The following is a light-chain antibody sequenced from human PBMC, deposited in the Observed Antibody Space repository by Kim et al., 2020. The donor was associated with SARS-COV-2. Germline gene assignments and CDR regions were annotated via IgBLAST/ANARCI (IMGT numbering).Light chain of an antibody. J-gene: IGLJ3*02. Sequence: ELTQPPSASGTPGQRDTISCSGRNSDIGRNTVNWYQLRSGTAPKLHIYRKDQRPSGDPDRFSGSESGTSASLAISGLQSEDEADYYCATWDDIPDGPVFGGGTQLTVL. CDR3: ATWDDIPDGPV. V-gene: IGLV1-44*01. CDR1: NSDIGRNT. CDR2: RKD.